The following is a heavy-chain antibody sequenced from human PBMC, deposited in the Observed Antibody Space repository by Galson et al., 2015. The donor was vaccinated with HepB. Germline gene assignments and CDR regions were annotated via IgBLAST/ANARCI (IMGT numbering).Heavy chain of an antibody. CDR1: GFTFSSYG. J-gene: IGHJ4*02. V-gene: IGHV3-33*01. D-gene: IGHD2-2*01. CDR2: IWYDGSNK. CDR3: ARSSIVVVPAAAHFDY. Sequence: SLRLSCAASGFTFSSYGMHWVRQAPGKGLEWVAVIWYDGSNKYYADSVKGRFTISRDNSKNTLYLQMNSLRAEDTAVYYCARSSIVVVPAAAHFDYWGQGTLVTVSS.